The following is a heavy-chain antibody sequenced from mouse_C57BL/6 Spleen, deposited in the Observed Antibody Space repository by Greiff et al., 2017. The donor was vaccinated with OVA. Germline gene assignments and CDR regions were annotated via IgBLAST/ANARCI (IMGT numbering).Heavy chain of an antibody. CDR1: GYTFTSYW. J-gene: IGHJ2*01. Sequence: VQLQQPGAELVKPGASVKMSCKASGYTFTSYWITWVKQRPGQGLEWIGDIYPGSGSTNYNEKFKSKATLTVDTSSSTAYMQLSSLTSEDSAVYYCARRKLTGTRWYFDYGGQGTTLTVSS. CDR3: ARRKLTGTRWYFDY. V-gene: IGHV1-55*01. D-gene: IGHD4-1*01. CDR2: IYPGSGST.